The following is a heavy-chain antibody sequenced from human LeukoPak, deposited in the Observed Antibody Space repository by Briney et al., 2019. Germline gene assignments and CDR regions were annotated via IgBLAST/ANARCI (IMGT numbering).Heavy chain of an antibody. D-gene: IGHD6-6*01. CDR2: SSPNSCDT. CDR3: AVLAASAA. Sequence: ASVTVSCKASGYTFTGYYIHWVRQAPGQGLEWMGWSSPNSCDTHYAQNVQVTVTMTSDTSITTAYMELSSLRSDDTAMFYCAVLAASAAWGQGTLVTVSS. CDR1: GYTFTGYY. V-gene: IGHV1-2*02. J-gene: IGHJ5*02.